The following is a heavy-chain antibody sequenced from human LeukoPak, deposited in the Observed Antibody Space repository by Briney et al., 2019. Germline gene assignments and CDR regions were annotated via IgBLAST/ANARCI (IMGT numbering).Heavy chain of an antibody. D-gene: IGHD6-13*01. V-gene: IGHV3-66*01. J-gene: IGHJ3*02. Sequence: GGSLRLSCAASGFTVSSNYMSWVRQAPGKGLEWVSVIYSVGSTYYADSVKGRFTISRDNSKNTLYLQMNNLRAEDTAVYYCARAIFYSTDDAFDIWGQGTMVTVPS. CDR2: IYSVGST. CDR1: GFTVSSNY. CDR3: ARAIFYSTDDAFDI.